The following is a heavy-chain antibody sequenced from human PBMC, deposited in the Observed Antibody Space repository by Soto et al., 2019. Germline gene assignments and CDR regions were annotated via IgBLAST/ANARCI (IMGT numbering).Heavy chain of an antibody. CDR3: VTDWGQLSGA. J-gene: IGHJ5*02. CDR1: GFTFSSYW. Sequence: EVLLVESGGGLVQPGGSLRLSCAASGFTFSSYWMSWARQGPGKGLELVAVIKQDSSEIYYADSVKGRFTVSRDNAKKSLDLQMNTLRVEDTAVYYCVTDWGQLSGAWGQGVLVTVSS. CDR2: IKQDSSEI. V-gene: IGHV3-7*03. D-gene: IGHD3-16*01.